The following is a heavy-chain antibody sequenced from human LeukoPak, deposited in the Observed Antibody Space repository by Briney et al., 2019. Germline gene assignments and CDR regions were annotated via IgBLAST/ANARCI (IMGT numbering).Heavy chain of an antibody. D-gene: IGHD5-18*01. CDR2: ISGSGGST. CDR3: TKRTIWLPFDY. J-gene: IGHJ4*02. Sequence: PGGSLRLSCAASGFTFSNYAMSWARQAPGKGLEWVSAISGSGGSTYYADSVKGRFTISRDNSKNTLYLQMNSLRAEDTAVYYCTKRTIWLPFDYWGQGTLVTVSS. CDR1: GFTFSNYA. V-gene: IGHV3-23*01.